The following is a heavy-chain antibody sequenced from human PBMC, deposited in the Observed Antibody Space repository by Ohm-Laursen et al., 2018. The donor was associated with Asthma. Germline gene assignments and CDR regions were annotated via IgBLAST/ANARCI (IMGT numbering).Heavy chain of an antibody. V-gene: IGHV4-31*03. CDR1: GGSISSGAYY. J-gene: IGHJ4*02. CDR3: AISLAQQQLVLGY. D-gene: IGHD6-13*01. Sequence: SDTLSLTCTVSGGSISSGAYYWSWIRQHPGKGLEWIGYIYYTGCTSYNPSLKSRVTMSVDTSNNHFSLRLSSVTAADTALYYCAISLAQQQLVLGYWGQGTLVTVSS. CDR2: IYYTGCT.